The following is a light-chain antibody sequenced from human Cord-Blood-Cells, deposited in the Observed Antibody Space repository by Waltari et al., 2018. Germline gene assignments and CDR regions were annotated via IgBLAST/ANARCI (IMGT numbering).Light chain of an antibody. Sequence: QSALTQPRSVSGSPGQSVTISCTGPSSDVGGDNYVSWYQQHPGKAPRLMIYDVSKRPSGVPDRFSGSKSGNTASLTISGLQAEDEDDYYCCSYAGSVVFGGGTKLTVL. J-gene: IGLJ2*01. V-gene: IGLV2-11*01. CDR2: DVS. CDR1: SSDVGGDNY. CDR3: CSYAGSVV.